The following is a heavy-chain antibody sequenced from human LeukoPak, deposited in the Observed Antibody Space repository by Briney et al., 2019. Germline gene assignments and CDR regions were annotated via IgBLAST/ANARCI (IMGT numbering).Heavy chain of an antibody. D-gene: IGHD2-2*01. Sequence: ASVKVSCKTSGYTFTSSDINWVRQATGQGPEWMGWINPNSGNTGYAQKFQGRVTITRNTSMGTAYMELSSLSSEDTAVYYCARVIVVIPGTNVWFDPWGQGTLVTVSS. CDR2: INPNSGNT. J-gene: IGHJ5*02. V-gene: IGHV1-8*03. CDR3: ARVIVVIPGTNVWFDP. CDR1: GYTFTSSD.